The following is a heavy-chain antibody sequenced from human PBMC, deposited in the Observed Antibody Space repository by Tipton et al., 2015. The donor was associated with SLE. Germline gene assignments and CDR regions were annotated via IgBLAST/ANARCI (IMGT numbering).Heavy chain of an antibody. CDR3: ARGSYYFDY. V-gene: IGHV4-39*07. CDR2: IYYRGAT. CDR1: GGSISSRSYY. J-gene: IGHJ4*02. Sequence: LRLSCTVSGGSISSRSYYWGWISQPPGKGLEWIGSIYYRGATYYNPSLKSRVTIAVDTSKNQFSLKLSSVTAADTAVYYCARGSYYFDYWGQGTLVTVSS.